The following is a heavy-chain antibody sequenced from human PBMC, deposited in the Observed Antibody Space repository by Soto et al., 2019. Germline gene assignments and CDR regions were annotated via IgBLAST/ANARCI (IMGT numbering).Heavy chain of an antibody. Sequence: QVQLVESGGGVVQPGRSLRLSCAASGFTFSNYAMHWVRQAPGKGLEWVAVISYDGSNKYYADSVKGRFTISRDNSKNTLYLQMNILRAEDTAVYYGARRPVTYYFDYWGQGTLVTVSS. CDR2: ISYDGSNK. J-gene: IGHJ4*02. D-gene: IGHD4-17*01. CDR3: ARRPVTYYFDY. CDR1: GFTFSNYA. V-gene: IGHV3-30-3*01.